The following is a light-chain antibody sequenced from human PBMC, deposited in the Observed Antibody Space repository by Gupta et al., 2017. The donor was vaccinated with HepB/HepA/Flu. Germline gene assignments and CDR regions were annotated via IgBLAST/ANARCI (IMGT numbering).Light chain of an antibody. CDR3: QNYNRAPPFFT. V-gene: IGKV1-27*01. J-gene: IGKJ3*01. CDR1: QGISNY. Sequence: DIQMTQSPSSLSASVGDRVTITCRASQGISNYLAWYQQKPGKVPKLLIYSASTLQSGVPSRFSGSGSGTDFTLTISSLQPEDVATYYCQNYNRAPPFFTFGPGTKVDIK. CDR2: SAS.